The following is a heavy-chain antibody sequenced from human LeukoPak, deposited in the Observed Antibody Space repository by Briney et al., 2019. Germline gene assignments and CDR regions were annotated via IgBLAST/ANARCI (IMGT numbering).Heavy chain of an antibody. J-gene: IGHJ4*02. CDR1: RYTFTSYA. CDR2: INAGNGNT. Sequence: ASVKVSCKASRYTFTSYAMHWVRQAPGQRLEWMGWINAGNGNTKYSQEFQGRVTITRDTSASTAYMELSSLRSEDMAVYYCARTTTYYYDSSGLGYFDYWGQGTLVTVSS. D-gene: IGHD3-22*01. CDR3: ARTTTYYYDSSGLGYFDY. V-gene: IGHV1-3*03.